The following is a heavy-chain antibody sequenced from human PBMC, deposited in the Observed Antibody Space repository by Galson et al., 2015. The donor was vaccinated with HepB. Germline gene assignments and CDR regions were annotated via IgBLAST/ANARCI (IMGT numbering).Heavy chain of an antibody. CDR3: ARASFKGGYYGMDV. V-gene: IGHV3-33*01. CDR2: IWYDGSNK. J-gene: IGHJ6*02. Sequence: SLRLSCAASGFTFSSYGMHWVRQAPGKGLEWVAVIWYDGSNKYYADSVKGRFTISRDNSKNTLYLQMNSLRAEDTAVYYCARASFKGGYYGMDVWGQGTTVTVSS. CDR1: GFTFSSYG. D-gene: IGHD3-16*01.